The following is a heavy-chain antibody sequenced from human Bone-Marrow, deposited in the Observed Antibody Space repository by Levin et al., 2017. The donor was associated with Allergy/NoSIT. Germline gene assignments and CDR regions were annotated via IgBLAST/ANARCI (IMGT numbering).Heavy chain of an antibody. CDR3: ARGRGLGYCSGGSCFFPSPFDY. J-gene: IGHJ4*02. V-gene: IGHV3-13*01. CDR2: IGTAGDT. D-gene: IGHD2-15*01. Sequence: GESLKISCAASGFTFSSYDMHWVRQATGKGLEWVSAIGTAGDTYYPGSVKGRFTISRENAKNSLYLQMNSLRAGDTAVYYCARGRGLGYCSGGSCFFPSPFDYWGQGTLVTVSS. CDR1: GFTFSSYD.